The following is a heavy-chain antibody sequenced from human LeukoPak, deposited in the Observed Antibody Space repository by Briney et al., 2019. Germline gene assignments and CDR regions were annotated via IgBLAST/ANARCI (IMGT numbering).Heavy chain of an antibody. CDR2: INPNSGGT. CDR1: GYTFTGYY. V-gene: IGHV1-2*02. J-gene: IGHJ6*03. Sequence: ASVKVSCKASGYTFTGYYMHWVRQAPGQGLEWMGWINPNSGGTNYAQKFQGRVTMTRDTSISTAYMELSRLRSDDTAVYYCARDYALIPPYCSSTSCYTVGAYYYYYYMDVWGKGTTVTVSS. CDR3: ARDYALIPPYCSSTSCYTVGAYYYYYYMDV. D-gene: IGHD2-2*02.